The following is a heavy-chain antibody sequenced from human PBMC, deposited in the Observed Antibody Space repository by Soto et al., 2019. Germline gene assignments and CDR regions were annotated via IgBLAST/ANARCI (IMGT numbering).Heavy chain of an antibody. CDR3: SRDPAQFSSSAHFDY. V-gene: IGHV1-69*01. J-gene: IGHJ4*02. D-gene: IGHD6-6*01. Sequence: QVQLVQSGAEVKKPGSSVKVSCKASGGTFSSYAISWVRQAPGQGLEWMGGIIPIFGTANYAQKFQGRVTITADEATSTAYMELGSLRLGDTAVYYWSRDPAQFSSSAHFDYWGQGTLVTVSS. CDR1: GGTFSSYA. CDR2: IIPIFGTA.